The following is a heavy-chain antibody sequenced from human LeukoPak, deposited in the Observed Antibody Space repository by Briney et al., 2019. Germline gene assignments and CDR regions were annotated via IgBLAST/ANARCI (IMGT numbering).Heavy chain of an antibody. J-gene: IGHJ4*02. CDR2: ISGSGGST. V-gene: IGHV3-23*01. D-gene: IGHD3-22*01. CDR3: AKPCFRGATYYYDSSGYYFDY. CDR1: GFTFSSYA. Sequence: GGSLRLSCAASGFTFSSYAMSWVRQAPGKGLEWVSAISGSGGSTYYADSVKGRFTISRDNSKNTLYLQMNSLRAEDTAVYYCAKPCFRGATYYYDSSGYYFDYWGQGTLVTVSS.